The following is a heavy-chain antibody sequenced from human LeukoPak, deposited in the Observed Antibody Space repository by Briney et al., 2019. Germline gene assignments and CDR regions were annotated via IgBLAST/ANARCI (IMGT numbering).Heavy chain of an antibody. CDR2: IYTSGST. D-gene: IGHD1-26*01. Sequence: PSETLSLTCTVSGGSISSGSYYWSWIRQPAGKGLEWIGRIYTSGSTNYNPSLKSRVTISVDTSKNQFSLKLSSVTAVDTAVYYCASLYSGSSNYFDYWGQGTLVTVSS. J-gene: IGHJ4*02. CDR1: GGSISSGSYY. CDR3: ASLYSGSSNYFDY. V-gene: IGHV4-61*02.